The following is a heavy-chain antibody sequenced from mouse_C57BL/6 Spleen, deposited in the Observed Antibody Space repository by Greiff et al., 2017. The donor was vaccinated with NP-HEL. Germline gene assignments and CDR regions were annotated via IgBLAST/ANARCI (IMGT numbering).Heavy chain of an antibody. J-gene: IGHJ3*01. D-gene: IGHD3-2*02. Sequence: QVQLQQPGAELVRPGSSVKLSCKASGYTFTSYWMDWVKQRPGQGLEWIGNIYPSDSETHYNQKFKDKATLTVDKSSSTAYMQLSSLTSEDSAVYYWATTAQALFAYWGQGTLVTVSA. CDR3: ATTAQALFAY. CDR1: GYTFTSYW. V-gene: IGHV1-61*01. CDR2: IYPSDSET.